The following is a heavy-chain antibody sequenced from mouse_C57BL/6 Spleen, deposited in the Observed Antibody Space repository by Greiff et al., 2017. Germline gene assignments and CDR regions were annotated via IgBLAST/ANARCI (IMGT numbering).Heavy chain of an antibody. Sequence: EVKLMESGGGLVKPGGSLKLSCAASGFTFSSYTMSWVRQTPEKRLEWVATISGGGGNTYYPDSVKGRFPISRDNAKNTLYLQMSSLRSEDTALYYCAREIYYDYDPFAYWGQGTLVTVSA. CDR3: AREIYYDYDPFAY. D-gene: IGHD2-4*01. CDR1: GFTFSSYT. V-gene: IGHV5-9*01. J-gene: IGHJ3*01. CDR2: ISGGGGNT.